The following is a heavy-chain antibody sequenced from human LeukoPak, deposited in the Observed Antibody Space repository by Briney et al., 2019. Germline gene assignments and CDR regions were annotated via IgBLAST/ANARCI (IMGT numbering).Heavy chain of an antibody. CDR2: IWNDGSDE. J-gene: IGHJ3*02. CDR1: AFVFSKFC. V-gene: IGHV3-33*01. CDR3: AFEIGRSQGAFDI. D-gene: IGHD1-26*01. Sequence: GGSLRLSCAASAFVFSKFCMDWVRQTPGKGLEWVAAIWNDGSDENYADSVKGRFTIFSDNSKNTLYLQMNSLRAEDTAVYYCAFEIGRSQGAFDIWGQGTMITVSS.